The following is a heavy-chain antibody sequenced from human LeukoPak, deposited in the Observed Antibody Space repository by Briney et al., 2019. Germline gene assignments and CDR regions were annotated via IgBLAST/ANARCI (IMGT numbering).Heavy chain of an antibody. Sequence: SDTLSLTCTVSGASINTYYWSWIRQPPGKGLQWIAYLYYSGSNNFNPSLRSRLTLSVDTSKDQFSLKLNSVTAADTAVYYCARSGSKPSGGAFDLWGQGTMVTVSS. CDR2: LYYSGSN. D-gene: IGHD1-26*01. CDR1: GASINTYY. CDR3: ARSGSKPSGGAFDL. J-gene: IGHJ3*01. V-gene: IGHV4-59*08.